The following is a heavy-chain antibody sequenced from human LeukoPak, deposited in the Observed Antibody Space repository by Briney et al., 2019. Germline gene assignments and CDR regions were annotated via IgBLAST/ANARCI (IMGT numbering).Heavy chain of an antibody. D-gene: IGHD6-13*01. V-gene: IGHV3-73*01. CDR3: TSRSYSSSWFDY. CDR2: IRSKANSYAT. CDR1: GFTFSGSA. Sequence: GGSLRLSCAASGFTFSGSAMHWVRQASGKGLEWIGRIRSKANSYATAYAASVKGRFTISRDDSKNTAYLQMNSLKTEDTAVNYCTSRSYSSSWFDYWGQGTLVTVSS. J-gene: IGHJ4*02.